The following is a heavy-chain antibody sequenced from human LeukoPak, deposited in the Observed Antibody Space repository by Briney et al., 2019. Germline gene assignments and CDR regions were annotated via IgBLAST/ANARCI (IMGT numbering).Heavy chain of an antibody. Sequence: PSETLSLTCTVSGGSISSSSYYWGWIRQPPGKGLEWIGSIYYSGSTYYNPSFKSRVTISVDTSKNQFFLKLSSVTAADTAVYYCARQAEQWLVLGWFDPWGQGTLVTVSS. CDR1: GGSISSSSYY. V-gene: IGHV4-39*01. CDR3: ARQAEQWLVLGWFDP. CDR2: IYYSGST. D-gene: IGHD6-19*01. J-gene: IGHJ5*02.